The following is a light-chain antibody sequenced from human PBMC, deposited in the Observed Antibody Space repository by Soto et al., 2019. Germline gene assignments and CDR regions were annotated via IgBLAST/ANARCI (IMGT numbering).Light chain of an antibody. CDR2: AAS. CDR1: QDIRSA. V-gene: IGKV1-6*01. CDR3: QQAYSFPIT. J-gene: IGKJ5*01. Sequence: IQLTQSPSSLSASVGDSVTITCRASQDIRSALGWYQQKPGKVPKLLIYAASTLQSGVPSRFSGSGSGTDFTPSINSLQPEDFATYYCQQAYSFPITFGQGTRLEIK.